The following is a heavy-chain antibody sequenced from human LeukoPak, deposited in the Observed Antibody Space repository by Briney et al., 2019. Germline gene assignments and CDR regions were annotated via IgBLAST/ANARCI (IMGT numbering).Heavy chain of an antibody. CDR2: IYFSEST. CDR1: AGSISSSCYY. CDR3: VGYYYDSSGYYRDY. J-gene: IGHJ4*02. D-gene: IGHD3-22*01. V-gene: IGHV4-39*01. Sequence: SETLSLTCTVSAGSISSSCYYWGWLRQPPGKGLEWIGRIYFSESTYYQRCLKSRVTISVDTSKNQFSLKLSSVTAANTAVYYCVGYYYDSSGYYRDYWGQGTLVTVSS.